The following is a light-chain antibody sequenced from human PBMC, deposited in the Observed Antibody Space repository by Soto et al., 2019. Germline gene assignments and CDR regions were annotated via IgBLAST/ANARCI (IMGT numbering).Light chain of an antibody. CDR3: CSHAASYTFV. CDR1: SSDVGGYNC. CDR2: DVT. Sequence: QSVLTQPRSVSGSPGQSVTISCTGTSSDVGGYNCVCWYQQHPRKAPQLIIYDVTQRPSGVPDRFSGSKSGNTASLSISGLQAEDEADYYCCSHAASYTFVFGTGTKVTVL. V-gene: IGLV2-11*01. J-gene: IGLJ1*01.